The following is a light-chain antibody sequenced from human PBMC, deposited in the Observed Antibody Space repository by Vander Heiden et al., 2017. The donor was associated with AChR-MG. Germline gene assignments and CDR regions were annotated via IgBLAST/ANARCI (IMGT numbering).Light chain of an antibody. CDR3: SSYTDTTTLVV. V-gene: IGLV2-14*03. CDR1: SSDVGAHNY. J-gene: IGLJ2*01. CDR2: DVN. Sequence: QSARTQPAAASGSPGQSLTISCTGTSSDVGAHNYVSWYQQHPGNAPKLLIYDVNNRPSGVSNRFSGSKSGNTASLTVSGLQAEDEADYYCSSYTDTTTLVVFGGGTKLTVL.